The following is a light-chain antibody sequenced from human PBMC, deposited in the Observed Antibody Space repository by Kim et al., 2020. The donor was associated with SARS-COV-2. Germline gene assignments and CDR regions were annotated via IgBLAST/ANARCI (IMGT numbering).Light chain of an antibody. J-gene: IGLJ1*01. V-gene: IGLV2-14*03. Sequence: TFSCNGTSSDVGGYNYVSWYQQHPGKAPKLMIYDVSNRPSGVSNRFSGSKSGNTASLTISGLQAEDEADYYCSSYTSSSTLYVFGTGTKVTVL. CDR1: SSDVGGYNY. CDR2: DVS. CDR3: SSYTSSSTLYV.